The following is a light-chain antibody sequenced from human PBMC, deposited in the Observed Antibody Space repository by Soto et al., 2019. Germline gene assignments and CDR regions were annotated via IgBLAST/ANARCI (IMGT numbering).Light chain of an antibody. Sequence: DIAMTQSPLSLPVTPGEPASISCRSSQSLLHINGYNNWYLYLQQPVQSPRLLIYLGSHRSSGVLERFSGSGAGIYFTLKISRVEAEDVGFYYCMQALQTPITFGQGTRLENK. CDR3: MQALQTPIT. J-gene: IGKJ5*01. V-gene: IGKV2-28*01. CDR1: QSLLHINGYNN. CDR2: LGS.